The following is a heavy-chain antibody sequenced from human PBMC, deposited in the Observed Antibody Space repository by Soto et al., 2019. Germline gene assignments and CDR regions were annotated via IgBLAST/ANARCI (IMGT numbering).Heavy chain of an antibody. Sequence: WGAQRLRCAGFVFTLIDHYIDGFRQAPGNCLEWVGRSRDKPQGYSTAYAASVKGRFTTSRDESKNSAYLQMNSLKTEDTAVYYCVRATYFSDSSGYTRCLDYWGQGTLVTVSS. CDR2: SRDKPQGYST. CDR1: VFTLIDHY. D-gene: IGHD3-22*01. J-gene: IGHJ4*02. V-gene: IGHV3-72*01. CDR3: VRATYFSDSSGYTRCLDY.